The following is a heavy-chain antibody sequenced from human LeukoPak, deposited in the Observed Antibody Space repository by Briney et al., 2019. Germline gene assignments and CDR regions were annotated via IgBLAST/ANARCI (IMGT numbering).Heavy chain of an antibody. D-gene: IGHD3-22*01. CDR3: ARDGDRHYGMDV. CDR1: GGSISSYY. J-gene: IGHJ6*02. Sequence: SETLSLTCTVSGGSISSYYWSWIRQPPGKGLEWIGYIYYSGSTNYNPSLKSRVTISVDTSKNQFSLKLSSVTAADTAVYYCARDGDRHYGMDVWGQGTTVTVSS. V-gene: IGHV4-59*01. CDR2: IYYSGST.